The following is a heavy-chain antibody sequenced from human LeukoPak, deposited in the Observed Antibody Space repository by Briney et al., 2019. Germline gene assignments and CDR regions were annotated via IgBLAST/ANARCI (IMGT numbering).Heavy chain of an antibody. CDR1: GFTFDDYG. CDR2: INWNGGST. J-gene: IGHJ4*02. V-gene: IGHV3-20*04. CDR3: ARIIGAFGTYRYDS. Sequence: GGSLRLSCAASGFTFDDYGMSWVRQAPGKGLEWVSGINWNGGSTGYADSVKGRFTISRDNAKNSLSLQMNSLRAEDTALYYCARIIGAFGTYRYDSWGQGTLVSVSS. D-gene: IGHD3-16*02.